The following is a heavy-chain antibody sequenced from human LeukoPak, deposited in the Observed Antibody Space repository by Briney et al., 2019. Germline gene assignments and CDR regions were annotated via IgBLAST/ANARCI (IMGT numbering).Heavy chain of an antibody. J-gene: IGHJ6*02. CDR2: IYYSGST. CDR3: ARGARRGMDV. V-gene: IGHV4-39*07. Sequence: KPSETLSLTCTVSGGSISSSSYYWGWIRQPPGKGLEWIGSIYYSGSTYYNPSLKSRVTISVDTSKNQFSLKLSSVTAADTAVYYCARGARRGMDVWGQGTTVTVSS. CDR1: GGSISSSSYY.